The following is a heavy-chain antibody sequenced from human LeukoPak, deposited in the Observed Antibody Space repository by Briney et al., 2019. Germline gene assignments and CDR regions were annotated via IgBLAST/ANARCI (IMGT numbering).Heavy chain of an antibody. CDR3: ARDLYYYGSGSCFDY. CDR2: ISSSSSYI. J-gene: IGHJ4*02. V-gene: IGHV3-21*01. CDR1: GFTFDDYA. Sequence: PGGSLRLSCAASGFTFDDYAMHWVRQAPGKGLEWVSSISSSSSYIYYADSVKGRFTISRDNAKNSLYLQMNSLRAEDTAVYYCARDLYYYGSGSCFDYWGQGTLVTVSS. D-gene: IGHD3-10*01.